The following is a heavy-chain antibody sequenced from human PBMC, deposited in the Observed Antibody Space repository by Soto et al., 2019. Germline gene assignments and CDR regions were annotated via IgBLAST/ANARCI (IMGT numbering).Heavy chain of an antibody. CDR3: ARGVGSGSYYNQYNWFDP. Sequence: EASVKVSCKASGYTFTSYDINWVRQATGQGLEWMGWMNPNSGNTKYAQKVQGRVTMTTDTSTSTAYMELRSLRSDDTAVYYCARGVGSGSYYNQYNWFDPWGQGTLVTVS. CDR1: GYTFTSYD. D-gene: IGHD3-10*01. CDR2: MNPNSGNT. V-gene: IGHV1-8*01. J-gene: IGHJ5*02.